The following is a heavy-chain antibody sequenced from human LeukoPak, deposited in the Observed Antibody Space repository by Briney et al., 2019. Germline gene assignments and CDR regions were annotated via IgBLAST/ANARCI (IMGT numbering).Heavy chain of an antibody. CDR3: TAYCDFWSGRLFDY. CDR2: IKSKTDGGTT. D-gene: IGHD3-3*01. CDR1: GFTFSNAW. V-gene: IGHV3-15*01. J-gene: IGHJ4*02. Sequence: GGSLRLSCAASGFTFSNAWMSWVRQAPGKGLEWVGRIKSKTDGGTTDYAAPVKGRFTISRDDSKNTLYLQMNSLKTEDTAVYYCTAYCDFWSGRLFDYWGQGTLVTVSS.